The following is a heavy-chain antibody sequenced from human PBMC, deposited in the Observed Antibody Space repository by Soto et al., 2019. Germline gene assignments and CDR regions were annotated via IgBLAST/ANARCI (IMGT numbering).Heavy chain of an antibody. J-gene: IGHJ4*02. Sequence: HPGGSLRLSCAATGFILRPNGMSWVRQAPGKGLELVSSIYYTGDTNYADSVKGRFIISRDNSKNTLYLQMNSLRAEDTALYYCTGHGGFSYFGQGTLVTVSS. V-gene: IGHV3-23*05. D-gene: IGHD4-17*01. CDR2: IYYTGDT. CDR3: TGHGGFSY. CDR1: GFILRPNG.